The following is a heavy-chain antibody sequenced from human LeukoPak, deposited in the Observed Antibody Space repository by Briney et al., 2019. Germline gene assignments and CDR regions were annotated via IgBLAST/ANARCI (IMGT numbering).Heavy chain of an antibody. CDR1: GFTVSSNY. D-gene: IGHD3-10*01. CDR2: IYSAGTT. J-gene: IGHJ4*02. Sequence: GGSLRLSCAASGFTVSSNYMSWVRQAPGKGLECISVIYSAGTTNYADSVKGRFTISGDISKNTVYLQMNSLRAEDTAVYYCARTPNYYYGSGNYYNDWGQGTLVTVSS. V-gene: IGHV3-53*01. CDR3: ARTPNYYYGSGNYYND.